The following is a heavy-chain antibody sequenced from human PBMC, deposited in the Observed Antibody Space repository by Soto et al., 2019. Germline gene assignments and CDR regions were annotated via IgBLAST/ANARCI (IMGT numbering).Heavy chain of an antibody. J-gene: IGHJ4*02. CDR3: ERTRVTHGFDY. Sequence: PSETLSLTCTVSGGSISSGGYYWSWIRQHPGKGLEWIGYIYYSGSTYYNPSLKSRVTISVDTSKNQFSLKLSSVTAADTAVYYCERTRVTHGFDYWGQGTLVTVSS. V-gene: IGHV4-31*03. CDR2: IYYSGST. CDR1: GGSISSGGYY. D-gene: IGHD3-10*01.